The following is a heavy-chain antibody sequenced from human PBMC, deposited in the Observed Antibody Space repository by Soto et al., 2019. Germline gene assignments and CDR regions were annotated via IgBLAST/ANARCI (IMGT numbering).Heavy chain of an antibody. Sequence: PGGSLRLSCVVSGFSFSNYWMSWVRQAPGKGLEWVANIKQDGSETYYVDSVKGRFTISRDNAENSLYLQMTSLRGDDTAVYYCARGWATTAGTGDNWGQGTLVTVSS. D-gene: IGHD6-19*01. CDR1: GFSFSNYW. J-gene: IGHJ4*02. V-gene: IGHV3-7*01. CDR2: IKQDGSET. CDR3: ARGWATTAGTGDN.